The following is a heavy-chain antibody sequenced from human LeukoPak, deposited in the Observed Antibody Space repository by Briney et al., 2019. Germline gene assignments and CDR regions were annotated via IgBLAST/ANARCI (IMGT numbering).Heavy chain of an antibody. CDR2: IWYDGSNK. J-gene: IGHJ4*02. CDR1: GFTFSDYG. CDR3: ARDQAGTTNAIDY. V-gene: IGHV3-33*01. D-gene: IGHD1/OR15-1a*01. Sequence: GGCLRLSCAASGFTFSDYGMYWVRQAPGKGLEWVAVIWYDGSNKYYADSVKGRFTISRDNAKNTLYLQMNSLRAEDTAVYYCARDQAGTTNAIDYWGQGTMVTDSS.